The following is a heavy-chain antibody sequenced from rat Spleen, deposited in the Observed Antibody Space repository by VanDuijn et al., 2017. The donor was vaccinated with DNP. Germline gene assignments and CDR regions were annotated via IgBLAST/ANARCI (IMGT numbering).Heavy chain of an antibody. CDR1: GFTFSGYD. V-gene: IGHV5-25*01. CDR2: VNTGGGIT. J-gene: IGHJ3*01. Sequence: EVQLVESGGGLVQPGRSLRLSCAASGFTFSGYDMAWVRQAPSKGLEWVASVNTGGGITYYRDSVKGRFTISRDNAKSILYLQMDSLRSEDTATYYCATHLGAPFAYWGQGTLVTVSS. CDR3: ATHLGAPFAY. D-gene: IGHD5-1*01.